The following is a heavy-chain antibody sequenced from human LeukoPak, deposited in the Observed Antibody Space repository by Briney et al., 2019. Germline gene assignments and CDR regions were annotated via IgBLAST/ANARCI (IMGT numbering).Heavy chain of an antibody. V-gene: IGHV1-46*01. CDR2: INPSGGST. Sequence: ASVKVSCKASGYTFTSNDIHWVRQAPGQGLEWMGIINPSGGSTSYAQKFQGRVTMTRDTSTSTVYMELSSLRSEDTAVYYCAWFASLYSRSWYYAFDIWGQGKMVTVSS. CDR1: GYTFTSND. CDR3: AWFASLYSRSWYYAFDI. J-gene: IGHJ3*02. D-gene: IGHD6-13*01.